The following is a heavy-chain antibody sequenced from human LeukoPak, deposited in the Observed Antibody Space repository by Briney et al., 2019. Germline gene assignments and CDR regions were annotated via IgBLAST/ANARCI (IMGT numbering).Heavy chain of an antibody. J-gene: IGHJ4*02. D-gene: IGHD3-22*01. CDR1: GGSISSYY. Sequence: SETLSLTCTVSGGSISSYYWSWIRQPAGKGLEWIGRIYTSGSTNYNPSLKSRVTMSVDTSKNQFSLKLSSVTAADTAVYYCARDHLSYYYDSSGEFDYWGQGTLVTVSS. V-gene: IGHV4-4*07. CDR2: IYTSGST. CDR3: ARDHLSYYYDSSGEFDY.